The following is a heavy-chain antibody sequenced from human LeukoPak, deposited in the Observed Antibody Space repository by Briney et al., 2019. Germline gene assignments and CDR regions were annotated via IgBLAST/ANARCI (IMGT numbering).Heavy chain of an antibody. Sequence: PGGSLRLSCAASGFTFSDYYMSWIRQAPGKGLEWVSYISSSSSYTNYAGSVKGRFTISRDNAKNSLYLQMNSLRAEDTAVYYCARDQGIAAAGAYGMDVWGQGTTVTVSS. CDR1: GFTFSDYY. CDR2: ISSSSSYT. D-gene: IGHD6-13*01. J-gene: IGHJ6*02. V-gene: IGHV3-11*05. CDR3: ARDQGIAAAGAYGMDV.